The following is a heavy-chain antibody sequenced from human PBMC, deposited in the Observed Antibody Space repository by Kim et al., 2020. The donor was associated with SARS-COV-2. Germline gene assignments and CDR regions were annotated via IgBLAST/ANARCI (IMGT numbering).Heavy chain of an antibody. CDR2: ISGSGGST. Sequence: LSLTCAASGFTFSSYAMSWVRQAPGKGLEWVSAISGSGGSTYYADSVKGRFTISRDNSKNTLYLQMNSLRDEDTAVYYCAKDHPLIAAAGKGDYGMDDWGQGTTVTVSS. CDR1: GFTFSSYA. V-gene: IGHV3-23*01. CDR3: AKDHPLIAAAGKGDYGMDD. J-gene: IGHJ6*02. D-gene: IGHD6-13*01.